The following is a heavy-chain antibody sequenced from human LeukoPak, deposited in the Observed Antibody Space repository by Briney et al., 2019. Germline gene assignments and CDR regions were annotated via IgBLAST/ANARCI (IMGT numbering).Heavy chain of an antibody. J-gene: IGHJ6*03. D-gene: IGHD6-13*01. V-gene: IGHV3-30*02. CDR1: GFTFSSYG. CDR3: AKGSRIAAGLYYYYYYMDV. CDR2: IWYGGSNK. Sequence: PGGSLRLSCAASGFTFSSYGMHWVRQAPGKGLEWVAVIWYGGSNKYYADSVKGRFTISRDNSKNTLYLQMNSLRAEDTAVYYCAKGSRIAAGLYYYYYYMDVWGKGTTVTVSS.